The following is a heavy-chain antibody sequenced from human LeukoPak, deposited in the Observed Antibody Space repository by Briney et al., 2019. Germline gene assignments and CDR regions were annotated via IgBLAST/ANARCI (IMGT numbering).Heavy chain of an antibody. Sequence: GGSLRLSCAASGFTFSNYAMHWVRQAPGKGLEWVALISYDGSNKYYADSVKGRFTISRDNSKNTLYLQMNSLRADDTAVYYCAKGLSMVATTGFDYWGQGTLVTVSS. CDR3: AKGLSMVATTGFDY. J-gene: IGHJ4*02. CDR2: ISYDGSNK. D-gene: IGHD5-12*01. CDR1: GFTFSNYA. V-gene: IGHV3-30*18.